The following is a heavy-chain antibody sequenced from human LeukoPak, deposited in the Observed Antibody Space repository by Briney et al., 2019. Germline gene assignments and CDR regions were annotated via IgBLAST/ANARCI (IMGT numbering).Heavy chain of an antibody. D-gene: IGHD6-19*01. CDR3: TKEHSSGWPTIDY. V-gene: IGHV3-43*01. CDR1: GFTFADYS. Sequence: GGSLRLSCSASGFTFADYSMHWVRQAPGKGLEWVSVINRNGGAIKYADSVKGRFIISRDNSKNSLYLQMDSLRTEDTALYYCTKEHSSGWPTIDYWGQGTLVTVSS. CDR2: INRNGGAI. J-gene: IGHJ4*02.